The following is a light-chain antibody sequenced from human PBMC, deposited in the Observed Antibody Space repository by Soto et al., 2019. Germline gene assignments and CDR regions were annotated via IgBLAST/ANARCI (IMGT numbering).Light chain of an antibody. CDR2: GAS. CDR3: QQRTNWPPKWT. J-gene: IGKJ1*01. V-gene: IGKV3-15*01. Sequence: EIVMTQSPATLSVSPGERATLSCRASQSITRNLAWYQQSPGQAPRLLIYGASTRATGIPARFSGSGSGTEFTLTINSLQSEDFAVYYCQQRTNWPPKWTFGQGTKVDIK. CDR1: QSITRN.